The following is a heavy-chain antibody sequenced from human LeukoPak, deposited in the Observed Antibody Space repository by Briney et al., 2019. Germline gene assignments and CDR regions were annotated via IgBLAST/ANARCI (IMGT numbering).Heavy chain of an antibody. CDR1: GFTFSSYA. J-gene: IGHJ4*02. CDR3: AKGWRRDGYNGRFDY. Sequence: PGGSLRLSCAASGFTFSSYAMSWVSQAPGKGLEWVSAISGSGGSTYYADSVKGRFTISRDTSKNTLYLQMNSLRVEDTAVYYCAKGWRRDGYNGRFDYWGQGTLVTVSS. V-gene: IGHV3-23*01. D-gene: IGHD5-24*01. CDR2: ISGSGGST.